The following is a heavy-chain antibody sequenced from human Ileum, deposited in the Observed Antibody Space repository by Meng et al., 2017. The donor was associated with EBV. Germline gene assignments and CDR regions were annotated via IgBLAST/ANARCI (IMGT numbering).Heavy chain of an antibody. V-gene: IGHV3-21*01. Sequence: EVQLVESGGGLVKPGGSLSRCCVVSGFIYTSYNMNWVRQAPGKGLEWVSSISSAGSYIDYADSVKGRFTISRDNAENLLYLQMNSLRADDTAVYYCARDGLMGDPFDYWGQGTLVTVSS. CDR3: ARDGLMGDPFDY. D-gene: IGHD2-21*02. J-gene: IGHJ4*02. CDR1: GFIYTSYN. CDR2: ISSAGSYI.